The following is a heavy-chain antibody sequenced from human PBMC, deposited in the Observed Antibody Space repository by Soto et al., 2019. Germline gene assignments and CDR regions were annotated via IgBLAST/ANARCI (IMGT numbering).Heavy chain of an antibody. Sequence: QVQLHESGPGLVEPSQTLSLTCTVSGGSISSGGYYWTWIRQHPGEALERIGYIYYTGNTYYNPSLGGRVTISLDTPKNHFSLKLSAVTAADTAVSYCVRDVGPHPDGGSSTPYNCFDPSGQVALLTVSS. J-gene: IGHJ5*02. CDR1: GGSISSGGYY. CDR2: IYYTGNT. CDR3: VRDVGPHPDGGSSTPYNCFDP. D-gene: IGHD6-6*01. V-gene: IGHV4-31*03.